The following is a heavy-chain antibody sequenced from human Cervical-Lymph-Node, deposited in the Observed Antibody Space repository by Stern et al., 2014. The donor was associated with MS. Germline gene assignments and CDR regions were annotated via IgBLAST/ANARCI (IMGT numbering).Heavy chain of an antibody. CDR2: IHPSGGST. CDR1: GYTFTNYY. D-gene: IGHD6-19*01. CDR3: AREVAGHRLGMMDV. Sequence: VQLVESGAEVKKPGASVKVSCKASGYTFTNYYMHWVRQAPGQGLEWVGIIHPSGGSTSYAQKFQGRVTRTRDTSTRTVYMELSSLRSEDTAVYYCAREVAGHRLGMMDVWGQGTTVTVSS. V-gene: IGHV1-46*01. J-gene: IGHJ6*02.